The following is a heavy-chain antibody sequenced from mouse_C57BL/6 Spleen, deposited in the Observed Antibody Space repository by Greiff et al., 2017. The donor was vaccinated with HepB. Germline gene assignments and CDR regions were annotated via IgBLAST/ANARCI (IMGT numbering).Heavy chain of an antibody. CDR2: IAPNSGGT. Sequence: QVQLQQPGAELVKPGASVKLSCKASGYTFTSYWMHWVKQRPGRGLEWIGRIAPNSGGTKYNEKFKSKATLTVDKPSSTAYMQLSSLTSEDSAVYYCARYYSNWYFDVWGTGTTVTVSS. CDR1: GYTFTSYW. V-gene: IGHV1-72*01. CDR3: ARYYSNWYFDV. J-gene: IGHJ1*03. D-gene: IGHD2-5*01.